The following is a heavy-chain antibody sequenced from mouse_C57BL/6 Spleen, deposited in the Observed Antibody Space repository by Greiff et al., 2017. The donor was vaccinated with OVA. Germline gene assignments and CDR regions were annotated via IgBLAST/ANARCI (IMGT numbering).Heavy chain of an antibody. CDR2: IHPSDSDT. CDR1: GYTFTSYW. Sequence: QVQLQQSGAELVKPGASVKVSCKASGYTFTSYWMHWVKQRPGQGLEWIGRIHPSDSDTNYNQKFKGKATLTVDKSSSTAYMQLSSLTSEDSAVYYCAIRDYDNFFAYWGQGTLVTVSA. CDR3: AIRDYDNFFAY. D-gene: IGHD2-4*01. V-gene: IGHV1-74*01. J-gene: IGHJ3*01.